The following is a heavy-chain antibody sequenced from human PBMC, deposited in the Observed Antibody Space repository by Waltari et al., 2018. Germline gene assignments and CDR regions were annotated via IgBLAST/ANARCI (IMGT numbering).Heavy chain of an antibody. CDR3: ARDAIAARPGIGWFDP. CDR2: PYYSGST. V-gene: IGHV4-59*01. CDR1: GSSISRYD. D-gene: IGHD6-6*01. Sequence: QVQLQASATGLVKPSETLSLTCTVSGSSISRYDWSWLRQPPGKGLEWIGYPYYSGSTNYNPSLKSRVTISVDTSKSQFPMKLSSLTAADTAVYYCARDAIAARPGIGWFDPWGQGSLVTGSS. J-gene: IGHJ5*02.